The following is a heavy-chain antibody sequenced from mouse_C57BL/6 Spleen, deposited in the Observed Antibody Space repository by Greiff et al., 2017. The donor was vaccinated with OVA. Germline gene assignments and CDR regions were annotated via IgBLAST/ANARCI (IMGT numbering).Heavy chain of an antibody. J-gene: IGHJ1*03. CDR1: GYTFTDYN. Sequence: VQLQQSGPELVKPGASVKIPCKASGYTFTDYNMDWVKQSHGKSLEWIGDINPNNGGTIYNQKFKGKATLTVDKSSSTAYMELRSLTSEDTAVYYCARPGYYGSRSWWYFDVWGTGTTVTVSS. CDR3: ARPGYYGSRSWWYFDV. V-gene: IGHV1-18*01. CDR2: INPNNGGT. D-gene: IGHD1-1*01.